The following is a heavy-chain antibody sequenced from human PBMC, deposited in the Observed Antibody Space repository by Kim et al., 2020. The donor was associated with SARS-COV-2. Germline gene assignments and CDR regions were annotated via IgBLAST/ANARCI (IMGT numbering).Heavy chain of an antibody. CDR3: ARHSWGGTSCNDGSCYFDY. CDR1: GGSISSYY. Sequence: SETLSLTCTVSGGSISSYYWSWIRQPPGKGPEWIAYIYYSGSTNYNPSLKSRVTISVDTSKNQFSLKLSSVTAADTAVYYCARHSWGGTSCNDGSCYFDYWGQGTLVTVSS. CDR2: IYYSGST. V-gene: IGHV4-59*08. J-gene: IGHJ4*02. D-gene: IGHD2-15*01.